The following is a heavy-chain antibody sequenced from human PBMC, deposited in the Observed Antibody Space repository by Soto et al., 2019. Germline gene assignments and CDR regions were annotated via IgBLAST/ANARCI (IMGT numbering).Heavy chain of an antibody. V-gene: IGHV5-10-1*01. D-gene: IGHD3-22*01. J-gene: IGHJ4*01. Sequence: GESLTASWNGSGSRLPSYWIIWVLQMPGEGLACLRSIHGPHSYTKYSPSFQGHVTISSDKTISTAYLHWISLKASDTGLYYCARHSRYYYDSSGYHDYWGQGTMVTVPS. CDR3: ARHSRYYYDSSGYHDY. CDR2: IHGPHSYT. CDR1: GSRLPSYW.